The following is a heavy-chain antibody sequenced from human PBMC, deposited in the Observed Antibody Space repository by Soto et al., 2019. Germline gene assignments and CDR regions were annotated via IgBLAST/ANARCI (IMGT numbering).Heavy chain of an antibody. Sequence: QVQLQESGPGLVKPSQTLSLTCTVSGGSISSGGYYWSWIRQHPGKGLEWIGYIYYRGSTSYNPSLKGRGYISKDTSKNQFSLSLSSVTAADTAVYYCARESPFDGRYFDNWGQGTLVHVSS. V-gene: IGHV4-31*03. D-gene: IGHD3-9*01. CDR3: ARESPFDGRYFDN. CDR1: GGSISSGGYY. CDR2: IYYRGST. J-gene: IGHJ4*02.